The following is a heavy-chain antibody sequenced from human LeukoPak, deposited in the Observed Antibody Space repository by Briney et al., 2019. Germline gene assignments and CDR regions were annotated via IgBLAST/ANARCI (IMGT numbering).Heavy chain of an antibody. CDR2: IYSGGNT. V-gene: IGHV3-66*04. CDR1: GFTVSNDY. CDR3: ARHDWFDP. J-gene: IGHJ5*02. Sequence: GGSLRLSCAVSGFTVSNDYMSWVRQAPGKGLEWVSVIYSGGNTYYADSVKGRFAISRDNSKNTLYLQMNSLRAEDTVVYYCARHDWFDPWGQGTLVTVSS.